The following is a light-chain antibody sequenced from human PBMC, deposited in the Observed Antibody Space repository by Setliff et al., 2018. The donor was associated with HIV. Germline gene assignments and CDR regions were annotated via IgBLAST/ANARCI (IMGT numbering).Light chain of an antibody. CDR1: IPNIGNNY. CDR2: RND. J-gene: IGLJ2*01. CDR3: ASWDDSLSGRL. V-gene: IGLV1-47*01. Sequence: QSVLTQPPSASGTPGQRVTISCSGGIPNIGNNYVYWYQQVPGTAPKLLIYRNDQRPSGVPDRFSGSKSGTSASLAVSGLRSDDEGDYYCASWDDSLSGRLVGGGTK.